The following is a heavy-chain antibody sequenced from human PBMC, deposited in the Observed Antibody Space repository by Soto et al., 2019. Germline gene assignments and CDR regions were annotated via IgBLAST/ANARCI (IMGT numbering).Heavy chain of an antibody. J-gene: IGHJ6*03. CDR2: VSLNTGNT. CDR3: ATVPRGSRYFYDLDV. CDR1: GDTFTNYE. Sequence: QVQLVQSGAEVKKPGASVMVSCEASGDTFTNYEINWVRQATGQGLEWLGWVSLNTGNTGYAQRFQGRVSMTANPSISTAYMELSSLISEDTAVYYCATVPRGSRYFYDLDVWGKGTTVIVSS. D-gene: IGHD3-16*01. V-gene: IGHV1-8*01.